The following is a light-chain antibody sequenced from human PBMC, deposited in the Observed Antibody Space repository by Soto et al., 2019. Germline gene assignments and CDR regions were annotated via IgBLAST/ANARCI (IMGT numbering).Light chain of an antibody. Sequence: EVVLTQSPATLSLSPGERATLSCRASQSVSSFLAWYQQKPGQAPRLLIYDASNRATGTPARFSGSGSGTDFTLTINSLEPEDFAVYYCQQRSNWPPEVTFGQGTRLEIK. CDR2: DAS. J-gene: IGKJ5*01. V-gene: IGKV3-11*01. CDR3: QQRSNWPPEVT. CDR1: QSVSSF.